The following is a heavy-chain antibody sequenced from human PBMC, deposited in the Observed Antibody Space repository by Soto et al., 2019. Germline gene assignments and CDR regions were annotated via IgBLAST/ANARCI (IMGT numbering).Heavy chain of an antibody. J-gene: IGHJ4*02. CDR1: GGSFSGYY. D-gene: IGHD3-3*01. Sequence: QVQLQQWGAGLLKPSETLSLTCAVYGGSFSGYYWSWIRQPPGKGLEWIGEINHSGSTNYNPSLKSRVTRAVDKATNQFSLKLSSVTASDKAVYYCARCLSHYDFWSGYYSLKYYFDSWGQGTLVTVSS. CDR3: ARCLSHYDFWSGYYSLKYYFDS. CDR2: INHSGST. V-gene: IGHV4-34*01.